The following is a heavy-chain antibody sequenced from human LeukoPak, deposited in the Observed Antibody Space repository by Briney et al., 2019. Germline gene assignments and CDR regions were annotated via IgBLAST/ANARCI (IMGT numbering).Heavy chain of an antibody. CDR2: ISAYNGDT. CDR3: ARGGSGSSFTDY. V-gene: IGHV1-18*01. D-gene: IGHD3-10*01. Sequence: VKVSCKASGYTFTNYGISWVRQAPGQGLEWMGWISAYNGDTNYAQEFQGRVTMTTDTSTSTAYMELRNLRSDDTAVYFCARGGSGSSFTDYWGQGTLVTVSS. J-gene: IGHJ4*02. CDR1: GYTFTNYG.